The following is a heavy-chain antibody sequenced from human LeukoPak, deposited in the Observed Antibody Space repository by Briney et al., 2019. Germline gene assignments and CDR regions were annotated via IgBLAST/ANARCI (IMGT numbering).Heavy chain of an antibody. CDR3: ARRAYGYNSDY. CDR1: GFTISDYY. V-gene: IGHV3-21*01. CDR2: ISSSSSYI. J-gene: IGHJ4*02. D-gene: IGHD5-24*01. Sequence: GGSLRLSCAASGFTISDYYMNWVRQAPGKGLEWVSSISSSSSYIYYADSVKGRFTISRDNAKNSLYLQMNSLRAEDTAVYYCARRAYGYNSDYWGQGTLVTVSS.